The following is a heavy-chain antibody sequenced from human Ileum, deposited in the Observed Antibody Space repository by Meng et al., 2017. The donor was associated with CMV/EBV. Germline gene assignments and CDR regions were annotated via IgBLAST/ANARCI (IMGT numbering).Heavy chain of an antibody. CDR3: ARDWRGAEGFDP. J-gene: IGHJ5*02. CDR2: IGTRNDDT. CDR1: GYDFSTYG. D-gene: IGHD3-3*01. Sequence: QVHLVQSGAEVKKPGASVKVSCKASGYDFSTYGFTWVRQVPGQGLEWMGWIGTRNDDTNYVEKFQGRVTMTTDTSTTTAYLELRSLTPDDTAVYYCARDWRGAEGFDPWGQGTLVTVSS. V-gene: IGHV1-18*01.